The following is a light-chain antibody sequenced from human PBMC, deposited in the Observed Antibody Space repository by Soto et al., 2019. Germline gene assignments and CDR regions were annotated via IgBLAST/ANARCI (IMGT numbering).Light chain of an antibody. V-gene: IGKV3-20*01. Sequence: VLTQSPGTLSLSPGEGATLSCRASQRVASDLSWYLQKPGQPPRLLIYDASIRATGIPDRISGSGSERDFTLTISRLEPEDAAVYYCQQYLNSPRTFGQGTKLEIK. CDR2: DAS. J-gene: IGKJ1*01. CDR3: QQYLNSPRT. CDR1: QRVASD.